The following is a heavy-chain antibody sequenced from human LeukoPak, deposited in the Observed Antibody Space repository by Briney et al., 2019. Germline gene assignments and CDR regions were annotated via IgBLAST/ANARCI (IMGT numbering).Heavy chain of an antibody. CDR2: IWYDGSNK. Sequence: PGGSLRLSCAASGFTFSSYGMHWVRQAPGKGLEWVAVIWYDGSNKYYADSVKGRFTISRDNAKNSLYLQMNSLRAEDTAVYYCAREGYGDIDYWGQGTLVTVSS. CDR3: AREGYGDIDY. V-gene: IGHV3-33*01. D-gene: IGHD4-17*01. J-gene: IGHJ4*02. CDR1: GFTFSSYG.